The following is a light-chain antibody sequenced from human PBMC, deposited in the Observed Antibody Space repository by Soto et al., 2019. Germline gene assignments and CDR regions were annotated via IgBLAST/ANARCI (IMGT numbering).Light chain of an antibody. CDR1: SSNIGAGYD. J-gene: IGLJ2*01. CDR2: GNS. V-gene: IGLV1-40*01. CDR3: QSFEGSLSVYLL. Sequence: QSVLTQPPSVSGAPGQRVTISCTGSSSNIGAGYDVHWYQQLPGTAPKLLIYGNSNRPSGVPDRFSGSKSGTSASLAITGLQVEDEADYYSQSFEGSLSVYLLFGGGPSSPS.